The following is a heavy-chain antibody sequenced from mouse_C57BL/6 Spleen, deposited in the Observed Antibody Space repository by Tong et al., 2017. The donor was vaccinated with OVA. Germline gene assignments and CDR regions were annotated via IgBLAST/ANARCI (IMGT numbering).Heavy chain of an antibody. CDR1: GFTFSDYG. CDR2: ISSGSSTI. Sequence: EVQLQESGGGLVKPGGSLKLSCAASGFTFSDYGMHWVRQASEKGLEWVAYISSGSSTIYYADTVKGRFTISRDNAKNTLFLQMTSLRSEDTAMYYCARGDYDDWFAYWGQGTLVTVSA. CDR3: ARGDYDDWFAY. D-gene: IGHD2-4*01. V-gene: IGHV5-17*01. J-gene: IGHJ3*01.